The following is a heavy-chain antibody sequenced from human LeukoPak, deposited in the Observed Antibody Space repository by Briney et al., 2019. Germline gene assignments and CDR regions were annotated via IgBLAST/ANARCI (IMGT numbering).Heavy chain of an antibody. Sequence: ASVKVSCKASGYTFTSYDINWVRQATGQGLEWMGWMNPNSGNTGYAQKFQGRVTMTRNTSISTAYMELSRLRSDDTAVYYCAREDSYGYYFDYWGQGTLVTVSS. CDR3: AREDSYGYYFDY. J-gene: IGHJ4*02. D-gene: IGHD5-18*01. CDR1: GYTFTSYD. V-gene: IGHV1-8*01. CDR2: MNPNSGNT.